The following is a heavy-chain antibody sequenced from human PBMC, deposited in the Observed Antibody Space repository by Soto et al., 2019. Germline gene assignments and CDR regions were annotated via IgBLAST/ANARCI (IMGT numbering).Heavy chain of an antibody. Sequence: QVQLVESGGGVVQPGRSLRLSCAASGFTFSNYGMHWVRQAPGKGLEWVAVISYDGSNKYNADSVKGRFTISRDNSKNTLYLQMNSLRAEDTAAYYCAKVLGYCTSSSCSREAYYYYGMDVWGQGTTVTVSS. D-gene: IGHD2-2*01. CDR1: GFTFSNYG. CDR2: ISYDGSNK. V-gene: IGHV3-30*18. J-gene: IGHJ6*02. CDR3: AKVLGYCTSSSCSREAYYYYGMDV.